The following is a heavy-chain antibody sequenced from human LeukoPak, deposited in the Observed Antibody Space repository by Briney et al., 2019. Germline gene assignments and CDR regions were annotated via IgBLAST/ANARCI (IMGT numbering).Heavy chain of an antibody. CDR1: GFTFNTYW. Sequence: GGSLRLSCAASGFTFNTYWMHWVRQAPGKGLVWVSHINPDGSQTNYADSVTGRFTISRDNSKNTLYLQMNSLRAEDTAVYYCARDVYGDYVGGYFDYWGQGTLVTVSS. J-gene: IGHJ4*02. CDR3: ARDVYGDYVGGYFDY. CDR2: INPDGSQT. D-gene: IGHD4-17*01. V-gene: IGHV3-74*01.